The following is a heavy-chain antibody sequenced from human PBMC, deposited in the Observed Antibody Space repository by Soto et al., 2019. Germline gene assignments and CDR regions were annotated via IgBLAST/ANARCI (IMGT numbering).Heavy chain of an antibody. Sequence: PGGSLRLSCAASGFTFDDYAMHWVRQAPGKGLEWVSGISWNSGSIGHADSVKGRFTISRDNAKNSLYLQMNSLRAEDTALYYCAKEASLAYYYYYGMDVWGQGTTVTVS. CDR1: GFTFDDYA. CDR2: ISWNSGSI. J-gene: IGHJ6*02. V-gene: IGHV3-9*01. CDR3: AKEASLAYYYYYGMDV.